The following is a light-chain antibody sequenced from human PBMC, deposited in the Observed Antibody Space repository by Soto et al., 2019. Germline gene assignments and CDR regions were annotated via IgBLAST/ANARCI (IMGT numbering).Light chain of an antibody. V-gene: IGLV1-44*01. Sequence: QSVLTQPPSASGTPGQRVTISCSGSSSNIGRNTVDWYQHLPGTAPKLLIYSNDQRPSGVTDRFSGSKSGTSGSLAISGLQSEADADYYCAAWDDSLNGLVFGTGTKLTVL. J-gene: IGLJ1*01. CDR2: SND. CDR1: SSNIGRNT. CDR3: AAWDDSLNGLV.